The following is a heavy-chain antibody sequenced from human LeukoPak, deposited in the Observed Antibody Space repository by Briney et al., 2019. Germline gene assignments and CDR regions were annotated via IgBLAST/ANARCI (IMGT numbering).Heavy chain of an antibody. J-gene: IGHJ4*02. CDR3: VRDPHALDY. V-gene: IGHV3-48*02. Sequence: PGGSLRLSCAASGFTFSSYSMNWVRQAPGKGLEWISYITSRSSPIYYADSVKGRFTISRDNAKNSLYLEMNRLRDEDTAVYYCVRDPHALDYWGRGTLVTVSS. CDR1: GFTFSSYS. CDR2: ITSRSSPI.